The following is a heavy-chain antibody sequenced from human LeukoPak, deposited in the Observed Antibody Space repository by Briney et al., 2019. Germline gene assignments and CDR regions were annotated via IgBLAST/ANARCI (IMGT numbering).Heavy chain of an antibody. Sequence: ASVKVSCKVSGYTFTGYYIHWVRQAPGQGLEWMGWINPNSGGTNYAQKFQGRVTMTRDTSISTAYMELSRLRSDDTAVYYCARDLVERDDFPDWGQGTLVTVSS. CDR1: GYTFTGYY. CDR2: INPNSGGT. D-gene: IGHD3-3*01. CDR3: ARDLVERDDFPD. J-gene: IGHJ4*02. V-gene: IGHV1-2*02.